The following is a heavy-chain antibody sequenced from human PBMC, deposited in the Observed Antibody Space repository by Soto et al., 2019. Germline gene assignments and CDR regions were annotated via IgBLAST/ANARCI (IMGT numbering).Heavy chain of an antibody. CDR2: ISVSVGST. CDR1: GFTFSSYA. Sequence: WGSLRLSCAASGFTFSSYAMSWVRQAPGKGLEWVSAISVSVGSTYYADSVKGRFTISRDNSKNTLYLQMNSLRAEDTAVYYCPEVSANNWFELWGKGNMVNVSP. J-gene: IGHJ5*02. V-gene: IGHV3-23*01. CDR3: PEVSANNWFEL.